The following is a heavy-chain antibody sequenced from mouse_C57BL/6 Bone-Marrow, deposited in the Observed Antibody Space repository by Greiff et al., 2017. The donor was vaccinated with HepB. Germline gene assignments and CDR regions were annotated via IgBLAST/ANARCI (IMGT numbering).Heavy chain of an antibody. V-gene: IGHV3-6*01. CDR3: ARGPYYYGSSYYFDY. J-gene: IGHJ2*01. Sequence: VQLKQSGPGLVKPSQSLSLTCSVTGYSITSGYYWNWIRQFPGNKLEWMGYISYDGSNNYNPSLKNRISITRDTSKNQFFLKLNSVTTEDTATYYGARGPYYYGSSYYFDYWGQGTTLTVSS. D-gene: IGHD1-1*01. CDR2: ISYDGSN. CDR1: GYSITSGYY.